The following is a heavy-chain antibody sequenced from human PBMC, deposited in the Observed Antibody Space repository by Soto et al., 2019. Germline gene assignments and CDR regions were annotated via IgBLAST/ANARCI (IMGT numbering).Heavy chain of an antibody. CDR2: IIPIFDST. J-gene: IGHJ6*02. CDR3: ARHHSEYSGRPPNGMDV. V-gene: IGHV1-69*06. Sequence: QVQLVQSGAEVKKPGSSVKVSCQASGGTFSTYAIIWVRQAPGQGLEWMGGIIPIFDSTIYAQKFQGRVTLTADTSTSTAYIELSSLRSDDTAVYYCARHHSEYSGRPPNGMDVWGQGTTVIVSS. CDR1: GGTFSTYA. D-gene: IGHD1-26*01.